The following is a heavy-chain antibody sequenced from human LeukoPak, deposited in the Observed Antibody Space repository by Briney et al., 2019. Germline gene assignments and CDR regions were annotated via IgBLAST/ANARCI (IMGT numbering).Heavy chain of an antibody. J-gene: IGHJ3*02. Sequence: PGGSLRLSCVDSGFSFSSYWMHWVRQAPGKGLLWVSRINSDESSTTYADSVKGRFTISRDNSKNTLYLQMSSLRAEDTAVYYCAKEETYNAFDIWGQGTMVTVSS. CDR1: GFSFSSYW. D-gene: IGHD2-2*02. CDR3: AKEETYNAFDI. CDR2: INSDESST. V-gene: IGHV3-74*01.